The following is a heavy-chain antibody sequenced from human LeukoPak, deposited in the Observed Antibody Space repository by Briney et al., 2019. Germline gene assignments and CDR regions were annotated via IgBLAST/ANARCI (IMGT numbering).Heavy chain of an antibody. D-gene: IGHD6-13*01. J-gene: IGHJ5*02. CDR2: ISAYNGNT. Sequence: ASVKVSCKPSGYTFTSYGISWVRQAPGQRLEWMGWISAYNGNTNYAQKLQGRVTMTTDTSTSTAYMELRSLRSDDTAVYYCARPIVAAGSNWFDPWGQGTLVTVSS. V-gene: IGHV1-18*01. CDR1: GYTFTSYG. CDR3: ARPIVAAGSNWFDP.